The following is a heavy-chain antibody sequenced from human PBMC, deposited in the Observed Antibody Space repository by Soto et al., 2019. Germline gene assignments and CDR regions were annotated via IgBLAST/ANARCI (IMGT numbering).Heavy chain of an antibody. J-gene: IGHJ6*02. CDR1: GFTFSSYG. CDR3: ARTLTLTTFAVVYYYGMDV. CDR2: IWYDGSNK. D-gene: IGHD4-4*01. V-gene: IGHV3-33*01. Sequence: PGGSLRLSCAASGFTFSSYGMHWVRQAPGKGLEWVAVIWYDGSNKYYADSVKGRFTISRDNSKNTLYLQMNSLRAEDTAVYYCARTLTLTTFAVVYYYGMDVWGQGTTVTVSS.